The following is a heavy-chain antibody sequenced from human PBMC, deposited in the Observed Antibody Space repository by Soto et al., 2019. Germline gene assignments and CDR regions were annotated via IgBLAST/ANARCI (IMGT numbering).Heavy chain of an antibody. V-gene: IGHV4-39*01. CDR2: IYYSGST. CDR1: GGSISSSSYY. CDR3: ARLIAAAGIYYWYFDL. D-gene: IGHD6-13*01. J-gene: IGHJ2*01. Sequence: QLQLQESGPGLVKPSETLSLTCTVSGGSISSSSYYWGWIRQPPGKGLEWIGSIYYSGSTYYNPSLKSRVTISVDTSKNQVSLKLSSVTAADTAVYYCARLIAAAGIYYWYFDLWGRGTLVTVSS.